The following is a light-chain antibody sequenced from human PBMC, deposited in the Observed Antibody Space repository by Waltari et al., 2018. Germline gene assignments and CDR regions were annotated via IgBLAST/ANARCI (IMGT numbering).Light chain of an antibody. V-gene: IGKV3-11*01. CDR1: QSGSSY. Sequence: IGLTQSPAPLSLSPGGRATPCCRARQSGSSYLAWFQQKPGQAPRLLIYDASNRATGIPARFSGSGSGTDFTLTISSLEPEDFAVYYCQQRAISPLTFGGGTKVEIK. CDR3: QQRAISPLT. CDR2: DAS. J-gene: IGKJ4*01.